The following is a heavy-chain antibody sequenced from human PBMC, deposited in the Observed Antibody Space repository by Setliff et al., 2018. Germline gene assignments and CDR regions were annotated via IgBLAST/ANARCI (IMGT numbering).Heavy chain of an antibody. D-gene: IGHD1-1*01. CDR3: AGGGERYHSAS. Sequence: SETLSLTCTGSGGSISYNYWSWIRQPAGKGLQWIGRINTSGSTKYNPSLKSRVTMSVDTSKNQFSLKLSAVTAADTAVYYCAGGGERYHSASWGQGTLVTVSS. CDR2: INTSGST. J-gene: IGHJ4*02. V-gene: IGHV4-4*07. CDR1: GGSISYNY.